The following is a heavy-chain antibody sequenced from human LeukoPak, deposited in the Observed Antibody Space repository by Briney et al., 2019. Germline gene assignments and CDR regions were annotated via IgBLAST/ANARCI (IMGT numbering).Heavy chain of an antibody. CDR1: GFTFSSYA. Sequence: GGSLRFSCAASGFTFSSYAMHWVRQAPGKGLEWVAVISYDGSNKYYADSVKGRFTISRDNSKNTLYLQMNSLRAEDTAVYYCARGRSAVAGGFDYWGQGTLVTVSS. CDR3: ARGRSAVAGGFDY. J-gene: IGHJ4*02. V-gene: IGHV3-30-3*01. D-gene: IGHD6-19*01. CDR2: ISYDGSNK.